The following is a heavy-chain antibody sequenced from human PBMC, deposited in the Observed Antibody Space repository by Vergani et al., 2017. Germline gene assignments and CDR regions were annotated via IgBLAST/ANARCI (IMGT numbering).Heavy chain of an antibody. CDR3: ARGRVVVVPAAHYYGMDV. CDR1: GGSISSGGYY. D-gene: IGHD2-2*01. CDR2: IYYSGST. V-gene: IGHV4-31*03. Sequence: QVQLQESGPGLVKPSQTLSLTCTVSGGSISSGGYYWSWIRQHPGKGLEWIGYIYYSGSTYYNPSLKSRVTISVDTSKNQFSVKLSSVTAADTAGYYCARGRVVVVPAAHYYGMDVWGQGTTVTVSS. J-gene: IGHJ6*02.